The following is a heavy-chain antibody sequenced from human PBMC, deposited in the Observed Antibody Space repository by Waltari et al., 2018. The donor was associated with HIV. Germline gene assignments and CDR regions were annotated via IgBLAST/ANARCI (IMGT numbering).Heavy chain of an antibody. CDR3: ARDEEMATKLYPPNDAFDI. V-gene: IGHV3-33*01. Sequence: QEWVAVIWYDGSNKYYADSVKGRFTISRDNSKNTLYLQMNSLRAEDTAVYYCARDEEMATKLYPPNDAFDIWGQGTMVTVSS. CDR2: IWYDGSNK. D-gene: IGHD5-12*01. J-gene: IGHJ3*02.